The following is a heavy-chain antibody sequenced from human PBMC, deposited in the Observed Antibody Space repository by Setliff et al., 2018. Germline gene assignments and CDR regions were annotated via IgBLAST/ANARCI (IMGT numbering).Heavy chain of an antibody. V-gene: IGHV1-8*01. Sequence: ASVKVSCKASGYTFTSYDINWVRQATGQGLEWMGWMNPNNGNTGYAQKFQGRVTMTRNTSISTAYMELSSLRSEDTAVYYCARTLRPSSLLYYDILTGYLTGEPLDYWGQGTLVTVSS. CDR2: MNPNNGNT. J-gene: IGHJ4*02. D-gene: IGHD3-9*01. CDR1: GYTFTSYD. CDR3: ARTLRPSSLLYYDILTGYLTGEPLDY.